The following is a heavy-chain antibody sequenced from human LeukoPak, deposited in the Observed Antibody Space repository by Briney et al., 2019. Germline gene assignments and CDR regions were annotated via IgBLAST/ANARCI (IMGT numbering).Heavy chain of an antibody. CDR1: GGYTGSHY. Sequence: SSETLSLTCTVPGGYTGSHYWSWIRQPAGKGLEWIGRISPSGTIHYNPSLGSRVTMSVDTSKNYFSLRLSSVIAADTAVYYCARDFYASGFYFWFDPWGQGILVTVSS. CDR2: ISPSGTI. D-gene: IGHD2/OR15-2a*01. CDR3: ARDFYASGFYFWFDP. V-gene: IGHV4-4*07. J-gene: IGHJ5*02.